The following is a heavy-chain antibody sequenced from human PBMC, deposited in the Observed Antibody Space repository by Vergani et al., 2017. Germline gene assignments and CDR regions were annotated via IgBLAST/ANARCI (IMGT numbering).Heavy chain of an antibody. Sequence: QVQLQESGPGLVKPSQTLSLTCTVSGGSISSGSYYWSWIRQPAGKGLEWIGRIYTSGSTNYNSSLKSRVTISVDTSKNQFSLKLSSVTAADTAVYYCARHVEAGCNWFDPWGQGTLVTVSS. CDR2: IYTSGST. CDR3: ARHVEAGCNWFDP. D-gene: IGHD5-24*01. V-gene: IGHV4-61*02. J-gene: IGHJ5*02. CDR1: GGSISSGSYY.